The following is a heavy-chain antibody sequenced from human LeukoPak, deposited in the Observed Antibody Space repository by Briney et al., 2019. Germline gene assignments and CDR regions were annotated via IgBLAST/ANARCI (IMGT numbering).Heavy chain of an antibody. CDR2: IYYSGST. Sequence: SETLSLTCTVSGGSISSGSYHWGWIRQPSGKGLEWIGSIYYSGSTYYNPSLKSRVTISVDTSKNQFSLKLSSVTAADTAVYYCARHASVGAVTGLDYWGQGTLVTVSS. J-gene: IGHJ4*02. D-gene: IGHD4-17*01. V-gene: IGHV4-39*01. CDR3: ARHASVGAVTGLDY. CDR1: GGSISSGSYH.